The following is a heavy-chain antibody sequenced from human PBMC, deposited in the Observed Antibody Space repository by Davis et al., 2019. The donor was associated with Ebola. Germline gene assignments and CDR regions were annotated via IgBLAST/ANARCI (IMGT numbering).Heavy chain of an antibody. V-gene: IGHV3-7*01. CDR1: GFTFSSYW. D-gene: IGHD5-12*01. J-gene: IGHJ4*02. CDR3: AIDIGGRPTFAY. Sequence: PGGSLRLSCVGSGFTFSSYWMNWVRQAPGKGLEWVANIQQGGRHINYVDSVKGRFTISRDDAKNSLYLQINRLRVDDTALYDCAIDIGGRPTFAYWGQGALVTVSS. CDR2: IQQGGRHI.